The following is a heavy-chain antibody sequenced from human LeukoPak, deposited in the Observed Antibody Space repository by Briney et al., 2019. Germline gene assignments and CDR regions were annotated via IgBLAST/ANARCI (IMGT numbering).Heavy chain of an antibody. D-gene: IGHD4-17*01. CDR1: GGSVSSGSYY. CDR2: IYYSGST. Sequence: PSETLSLTCTVSGGSVSSGSYYWSWIRQPPGKGLEWIGYIYYSGSTYYNPSLKSRVTISVDTSKNQFSLKLSSVTAADTAVYYCAMASATVGFDYWGQGTLVTVSS. V-gene: IGHV4-31*03. J-gene: IGHJ4*02. CDR3: AMASATVGFDY.